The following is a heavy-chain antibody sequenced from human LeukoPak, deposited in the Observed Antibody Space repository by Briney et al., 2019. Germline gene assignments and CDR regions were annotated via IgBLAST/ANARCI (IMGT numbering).Heavy chain of an antibody. J-gene: IGHJ4*02. CDR2: IYYSGST. Sequence: SETLSLTCTVSGGSISSGGYYWSWIRQHPGKGLEWIGYIYYSGSTYYNPSLKSRVTISVDTSKNQFSQKLSSVTAADTAVYYCARDRDYGGAYFDYWGQGTLVTVSS. CDR3: ARDRDYGGAYFDY. CDR1: GGSISSGGYY. D-gene: IGHD4-23*01. V-gene: IGHV4-31*03.